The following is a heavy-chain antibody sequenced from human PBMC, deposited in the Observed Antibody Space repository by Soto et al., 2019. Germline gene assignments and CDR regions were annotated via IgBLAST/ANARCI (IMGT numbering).Heavy chain of an antibody. D-gene: IGHD1-26*01. Sequence: TLSLTCTVSGDSVSSGSRFWSWIRQHPGKGLEWIGYISFSGTTYYNPSLKSRLTISIDTSKNQFSLKLASMTAADSAFYYCARGRPIIGAKTFFDYWGQGTLVTVSS. CDR1: GDSVSSGSRF. V-gene: IGHV4-31*03. J-gene: IGHJ4*02. CDR3: ARGRPIIGAKTFFDY. CDR2: ISFSGTT.